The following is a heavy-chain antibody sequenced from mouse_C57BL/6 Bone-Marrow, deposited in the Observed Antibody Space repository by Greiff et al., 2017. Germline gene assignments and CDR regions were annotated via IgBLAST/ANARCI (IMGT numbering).Heavy chain of an antibody. CDR2: IYPGNSDT. D-gene: IGHD1-1*01. J-gene: IGHJ2*01. CDR3: TQDAYYYGSSNY. V-gene: IGHV1-5*01. Sequence: VQLQQSGTVLARPGASVKMSCKTSGYTFTSYWMHWVKQRPGQGLEWIGAIYPGNSDTSYNQKFKGKAKLTAVTSASTAYMELSSRTNEDSAVYYCTQDAYYYGSSNYWGQGTTLTVSS. CDR1: GYTFTSYW.